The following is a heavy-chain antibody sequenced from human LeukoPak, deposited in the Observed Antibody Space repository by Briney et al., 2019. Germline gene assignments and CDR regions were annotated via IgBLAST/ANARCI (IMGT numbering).Heavy chain of an antibody. V-gene: IGHV4-39*07. D-gene: IGHD6-13*01. Sequence: SETLSLTCTVSGGSISSSSYYWGWIRQPPGKGLEWIGRIYYSGSTYYNPSLKSRVTISVDTSKNQSSLKLSSVTAADTAVYYCARDRRLGSSWYREGFNWFDPWGQGTLVTVSS. CDR1: GGSISSSSYY. CDR2: IYYSGST. J-gene: IGHJ5*02. CDR3: ARDRRLGSSWYREGFNWFDP.